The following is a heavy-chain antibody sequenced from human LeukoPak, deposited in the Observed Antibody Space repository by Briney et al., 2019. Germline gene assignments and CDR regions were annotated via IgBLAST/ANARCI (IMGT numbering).Heavy chain of an antibody. J-gene: IGHJ4*02. Sequence: GGSLRLSCAASGLTFSSYWMSWVRQAPGKGLEWVANIKQDGSEKYYVDSVKGRFTISRDNAKNSLYLQMNSLRAEDTAVYYCAREIVGEAAYYDFWSGYEDYWGQGTLVTVSS. CDR1: GLTFSSYW. V-gene: IGHV3-7*01. CDR2: IKQDGSEK. D-gene: IGHD3-3*01. CDR3: AREIVGEAAYYDFWSGYEDY.